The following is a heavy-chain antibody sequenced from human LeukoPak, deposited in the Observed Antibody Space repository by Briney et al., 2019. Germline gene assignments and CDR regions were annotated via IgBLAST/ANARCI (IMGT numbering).Heavy chain of an antibody. J-gene: IGHJ4*02. CDR2: IYTSGST. D-gene: IGHD3-3*01. CDR3: ARDFWSGYANYFDY. V-gene: IGHV4-4*07. Sequence: SETLSLTCTVSGGSISSYYWSWIRQPAGKGLEWFGRIYTSGSTNYNPSLKSRVTMSVGTSKNQFSLKLSSVTAADTAVYYCARDFWSGYANYFDYWGQGTLVTVSS. CDR1: GGSISSYY.